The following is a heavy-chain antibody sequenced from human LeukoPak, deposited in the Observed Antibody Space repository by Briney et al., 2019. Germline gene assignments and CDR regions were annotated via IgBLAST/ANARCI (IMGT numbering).Heavy chain of an antibody. CDR2: TYYSGST. Sequence: PSETVSLTCSVSGDSISSSYYYWGWIPQPPGKGLEWIVNTYYSGSTYYNPSLRSRLTISLDTSTNQFSLTLSSLTAADTAVYYCARLQYYYDSNGYYSLYYFDYWGQGTLVTVSS. D-gene: IGHD3-22*01. J-gene: IGHJ4*02. CDR1: GDSISSSYYY. CDR3: ARLQYYYDSNGYYSLYYFDY. V-gene: IGHV4-39*01.